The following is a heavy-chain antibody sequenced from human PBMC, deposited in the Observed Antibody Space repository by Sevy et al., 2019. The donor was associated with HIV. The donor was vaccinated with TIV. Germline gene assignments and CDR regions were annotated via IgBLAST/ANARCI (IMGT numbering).Heavy chain of an antibody. V-gene: IGHV3-30*02. CDR1: GFSFSSYG. CDR2: IQYDGSNK. D-gene: IGHD2-21*01. CDR3: VKEGGGEGGDH. J-gene: IGHJ4*02. Sequence: GGSLRLSCAASGFSFSSYGMHWVRQAPGKGLEWMSYIQYDGSNKDYAYSVKGRFTISRDNSKNTLYLQMNSLRVGDTAVFYCVKEGGGEGGDHWGQGTLVTVSS.